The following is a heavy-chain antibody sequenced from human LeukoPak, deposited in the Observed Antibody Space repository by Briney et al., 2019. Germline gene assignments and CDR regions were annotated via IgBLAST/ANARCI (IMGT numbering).Heavy chain of an antibody. V-gene: IGHV1-3*03. J-gene: IGHJ4*02. Sequence: ASVKVSCKASGYTFTSYAMHWVRQAPGQRLEWMGWINAGNGNTKYSQEFQGRVTITRDTSASTAYMELSSLRSEDMAVYYCARGAYCTNGVCYTGFDYWGQGTLVTVSS. CDR1: GYTFTSYA. D-gene: IGHD2-8*01. CDR2: INAGNGNT. CDR3: ARGAYCTNGVCYTGFDY.